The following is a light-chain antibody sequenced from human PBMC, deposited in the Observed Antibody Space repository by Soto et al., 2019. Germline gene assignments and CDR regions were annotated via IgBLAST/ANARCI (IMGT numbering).Light chain of an antibody. CDR3: PQANSFPLT. CDR2: TAS. Sequence: DIQMTQSPSSVSASVGDRVTITCRASQGISSLLAWYQQKPGKAPNLLIHTASSLQSGVPSRFSGSGSGTEFTLTISSLQPGDFATYYCPQANSFPLTFGGGTKVEIK. J-gene: IGKJ4*01. V-gene: IGKV1-12*01. CDR1: QGISSL.